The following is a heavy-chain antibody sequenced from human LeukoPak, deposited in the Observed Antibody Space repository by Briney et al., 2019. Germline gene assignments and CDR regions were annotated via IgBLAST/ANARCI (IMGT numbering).Heavy chain of an antibody. V-gene: IGHV4-30-2*01. Sequence: SQTLSLTCAVSGGSISSAGSSWSWIRQPPGKGLEWIGYIFHTGSTYYNPSLKSRVTISVDTSKNQFSQKLSSVTAADTAVYYCARDLAGNFDYWGQGTLVTVSS. J-gene: IGHJ4*02. CDR1: GGSISSAGSS. CDR2: IFHTGST. CDR3: ARDLAGNFDY. D-gene: IGHD6-19*01.